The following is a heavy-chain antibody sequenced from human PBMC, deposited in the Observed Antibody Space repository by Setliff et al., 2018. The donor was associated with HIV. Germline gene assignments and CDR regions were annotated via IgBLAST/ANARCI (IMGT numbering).Heavy chain of an antibody. CDR1: GGSFSSYH. CDR3: ARSPSYRSSWEYYFDY. V-gene: IGHV4-4*07. CDR2: IYASGST. Sequence: PSETLSLTCTVSGGSFSSYHWSWIRHRAGKGLEWIGHIYASGSTKYNPSLESRVTMSVDTSRTQFSLKLSSVTAADAAVYYCARSPSYRSSWEYYFDYWGQGILVTVSS. J-gene: IGHJ4*02. D-gene: IGHD6-13*01.